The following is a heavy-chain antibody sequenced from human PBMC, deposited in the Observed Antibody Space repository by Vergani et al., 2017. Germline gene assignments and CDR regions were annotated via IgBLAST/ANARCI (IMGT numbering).Heavy chain of an antibody. CDR2: IIPIFGTA. V-gene: IGHV1-69*01. Sequence: QVQLVQSGAEVKKPGSSVKVSCKASGGTFSSYAISWVRQAPGQGLEWMGGIIPIFGTANYAQKFQGRVTITADESTSTAYMELSSLRSEDTAVYYCAGGAMADDYYDSSGYYGDYYYMDVWGKGTTVTVSS. J-gene: IGHJ6*03. CDR1: GGTFSSYA. CDR3: AGGAMADDYYDSSGYYGDYYYMDV. D-gene: IGHD3-22*01.